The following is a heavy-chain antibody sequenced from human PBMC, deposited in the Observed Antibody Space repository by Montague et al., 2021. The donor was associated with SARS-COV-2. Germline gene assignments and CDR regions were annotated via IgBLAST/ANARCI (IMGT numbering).Heavy chain of an antibody. J-gene: IGHJ3*02. D-gene: IGHD1-1*01. CDR3: ARHRANAGSFDI. CDR1: GGSTTVSRYD. V-gene: IGHV4-39*01. CDR2: VHYTGTT. Sequence: SETLSLTCTVSGGSTTVSRYDWGWIRQPPGKGLEWIGSVHYTGTTSYNASLKSRLTISVDTSENQFSLKMTSVTASDTAVYYCARHRANAGSFDIWGQGTMVTVSS.